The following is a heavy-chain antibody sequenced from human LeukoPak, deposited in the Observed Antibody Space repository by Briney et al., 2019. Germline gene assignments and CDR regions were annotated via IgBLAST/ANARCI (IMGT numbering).Heavy chain of an antibody. Sequence: PSETLSLTCTVSGGSINSYYWSWIRQPPGKGLEWIGEINHSGSTNYNPSLKSRVTISVDTSKNQFSLKLSSVTAADTAVYYCARRSGSGWYAYWGQGTLVTVSS. V-gene: IGHV4-34*01. CDR1: GGSINSYY. J-gene: IGHJ4*02. CDR3: ARRSGSGWYAY. D-gene: IGHD6-19*01. CDR2: INHSGST.